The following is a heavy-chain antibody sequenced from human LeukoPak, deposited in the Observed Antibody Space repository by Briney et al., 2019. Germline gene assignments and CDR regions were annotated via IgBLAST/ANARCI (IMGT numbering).Heavy chain of an antibody. V-gene: IGHV4-34*01. CDR3: ARGKTVAGTIGGVNY. D-gene: IGHD6-19*01. Sequence: PSETLSLTCAVYGGSFSGYYWSWIRQPPGKGLEWIGEINHSGSTNYNPSLKSRVTISVDTSKNQFSLELSSVTAADTAVYYCARGKTVAGTIGGVNYWGQGTLVTVSS. CDR2: INHSGST. CDR1: GGSFSGYY. J-gene: IGHJ4*02.